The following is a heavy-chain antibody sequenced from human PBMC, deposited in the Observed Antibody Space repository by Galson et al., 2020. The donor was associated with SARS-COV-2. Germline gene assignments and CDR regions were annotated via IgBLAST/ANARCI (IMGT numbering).Heavy chain of an antibody. Sequence: ASVKVSCKASGYTFTSYGISWVRQAPGQGLEWMGWISAYNGNTNYAQKLQGRVTMTTDTSTSTAYMELRSLRSDDTAVYYCARVHYGDYYYYGMDVWGQGTTVTVSS. CDR3: ARVHYGDYYYYGMDV. CDR1: GYTFTSYG. J-gene: IGHJ6*02. V-gene: IGHV1-18*01. D-gene: IGHD4-17*01. CDR2: ISAYNGNT.